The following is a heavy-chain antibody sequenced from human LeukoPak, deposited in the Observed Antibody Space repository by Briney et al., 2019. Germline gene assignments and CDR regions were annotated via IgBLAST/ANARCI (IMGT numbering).Heavy chain of an antibody. D-gene: IGHD5-24*01. CDR1: GFNVRRKY. J-gene: IGHJ4*02. Sequence: PGGSLRLSCAASGFNVRRKYMSWVDQAPGKGLEWVSVIYSCGSTYYADAVKGRFTISRDNSKNTLYLQMNSLRAEDTAVYYCARDSDDGSIYYWGQGTLVTVSS. CDR3: ARDSDDGSIYY. CDR2: IYSCGST. V-gene: IGHV3-66*03.